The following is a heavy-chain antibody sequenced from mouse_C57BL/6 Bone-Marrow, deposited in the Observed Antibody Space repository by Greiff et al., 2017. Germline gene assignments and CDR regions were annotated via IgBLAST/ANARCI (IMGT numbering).Heavy chain of an antibody. Sequence: QVQLQQPGAELVRPGTSVKLSCKASGYTFTSYWMHWVKPRPGQGLEWIGVIDPSDSYTNYNQKFKGKATLTVDTSSSTAYMQLSSLTSEDSAVYYCAKGGNYVGDYWGQGTTLTVSS. CDR1: GYTFTSYW. J-gene: IGHJ2*01. D-gene: IGHD2-1*01. CDR3: AKGGNYVGDY. V-gene: IGHV1-59*01. CDR2: IDPSDSYT.